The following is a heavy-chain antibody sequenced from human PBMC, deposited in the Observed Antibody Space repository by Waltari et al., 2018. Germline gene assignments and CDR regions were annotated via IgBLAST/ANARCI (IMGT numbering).Heavy chain of an antibody. CDR2: IILNIGNI. D-gene: IGHD7-27*01. V-gene: IGHV3-9*01. Sequence: EVQLVESGGGLVQPGRSLRLSCAASGFTFDDYALHWVRQAPGMFLEWVSGIILNIGNICYGDSVKGRFTISRDNAKISLYLHMNRLRAEYSALYYCAKSRSPVTGRPDAFHCWGQGTMITVSS. J-gene: IGHJ3*01. CDR1: GFTFDDYA. CDR3: AKSRSPVTGRPDAFHC.